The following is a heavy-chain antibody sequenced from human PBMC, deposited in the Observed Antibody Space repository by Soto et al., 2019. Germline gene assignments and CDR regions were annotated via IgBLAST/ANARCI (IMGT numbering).Heavy chain of an antibody. CDR2: INPNSGGT. CDR1: GYTFTGYY. CDR3: AREVVVVPAASPYYYYGMDV. Sequence: ASVKVSCKASGYTFTGYYMHWLRQAPGQGLEWMGWINPNSGGTNYAQKFQGRVTMTRDTSISTAYMELSRLRSDDTAVYYCAREVVVVPAASPYYYYGMDVWGQGTTVTVSS. J-gene: IGHJ6*02. V-gene: IGHV1-2*02. D-gene: IGHD2-2*01.